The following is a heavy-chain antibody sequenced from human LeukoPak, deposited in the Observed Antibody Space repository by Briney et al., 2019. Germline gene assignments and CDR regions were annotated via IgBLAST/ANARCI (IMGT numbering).Heavy chain of an antibody. Sequence: GGSLRLSCAASGLTFSNFGMHWVRQAPGKGLEWMAVISYDGKVTYYADSVKGRFTISRDNSKNTLCLQMTSLRGEDTALYYCAKERDYRVSTSCDYWGQGTQVTVSS. D-gene: IGHD3-10*01. V-gene: IGHV3-30*18. CDR1: GLTFSNFG. CDR2: ISYDGKVT. J-gene: IGHJ4*02. CDR3: AKERDYRVSTSCDY.